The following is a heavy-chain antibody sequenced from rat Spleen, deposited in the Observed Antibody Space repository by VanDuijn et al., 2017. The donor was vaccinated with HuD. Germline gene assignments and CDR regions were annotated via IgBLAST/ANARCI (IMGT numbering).Heavy chain of an antibody. CDR2: IWTGGST. D-gene: IGHD1-11*01. J-gene: IGHJ3*01. Sequence: QVQLKESGPGLVQPSQTLSLTCTVSGFSLTSYNVHWVRQPTGKGLEWMGVIWTGGSTDYNSTLKSRLSISRDTSKSQVFLKLHSLQTEDTATYYCARDGPGGYSELTDWGQGTLVTVSS. V-gene: IGHV2-30*01. CDR1: GFSLTSYN. CDR3: ARDGPGGYSELTD.